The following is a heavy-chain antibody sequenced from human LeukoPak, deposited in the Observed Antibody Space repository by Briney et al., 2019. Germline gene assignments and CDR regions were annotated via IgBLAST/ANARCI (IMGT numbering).Heavy chain of an antibody. J-gene: IGHJ4*02. V-gene: IGHV1-18*04. D-gene: IGHD6-19*01. Sequence: ASVKVSCKASNYIFISYGISWVRQAPGQGLEWMGWISAYNGNTNYAQKVQGRVTMTTDTSTSTAYMELRSLRSDDTAVYYCARDKYRSGWFRGFDYWGQGTLVTVSS. CDR3: ARDKYRSGWFRGFDY. CDR2: ISAYNGNT. CDR1: NYIFISYG.